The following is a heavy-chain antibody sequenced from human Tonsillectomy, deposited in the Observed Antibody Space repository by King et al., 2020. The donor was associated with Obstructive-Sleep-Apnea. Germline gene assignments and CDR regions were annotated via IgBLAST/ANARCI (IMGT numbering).Heavy chain of an antibody. CDR3: TTRPYYYDSSGKAAEYSYYYYGTDV. D-gene: IGHD3-22*01. CDR1: GFIFSNAW. V-gene: IGHV3-15*01. Sequence: VQLVESGGGLVKPGGSLRLSCAASGFIFSNAWMSWVRQAPGKGLEWVGRIKSKTDGGTTDYAAPVKGRFTISRDDSKNTLYVQMNSLKTEDTAVYYCTTRPYYYDSSGKAAEYSYYYYGTDVWGQGTTVTVSS. CDR2: IKSKTDGGTT. J-gene: IGHJ6*02.